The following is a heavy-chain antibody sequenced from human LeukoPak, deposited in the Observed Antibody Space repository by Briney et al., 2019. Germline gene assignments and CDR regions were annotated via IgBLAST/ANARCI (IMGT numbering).Heavy chain of an antibody. CDR3: ARIGDILTGYYYFDY. J-gene: IGHJ4*02. CDR1: GYTFTSYD. CDR2: MNPNSGNT. Sequence: ASVKVSCKASGYTFTSYDINWVRQATGQGLEWMGWMNPNSGNTGYAQKFQGRVTMTRNTSISTAYMELSSLRSENTAVYYCARIGDILTGYYYFDYWGQGTLVTVSS. V-gene: IGHV1-8*01. D-gene: IGHD3-9*01.